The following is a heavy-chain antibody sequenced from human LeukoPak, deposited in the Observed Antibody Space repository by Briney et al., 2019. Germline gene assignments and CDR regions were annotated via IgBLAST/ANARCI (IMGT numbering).Heavy chain of an antibody. CDR1: GYTFTSYG. J-gene: IGHJ5*02. V-gene: IGHV1-18*01. CDR3: ARSPPGGQLERRGWFDP. Sequence: ASVKVSCKASGYTFTSYGISWVRQAPGQGLEWMGWISAYNGNTNYAQQLQGRVTMTTDTSTSTAYMELRSLRSDDTAVYYCARSPPGGQLERRGWFDPWGQGTLVTVSS. CDR2: ISAYNGNT. D-gene: IGHD1-1*01.